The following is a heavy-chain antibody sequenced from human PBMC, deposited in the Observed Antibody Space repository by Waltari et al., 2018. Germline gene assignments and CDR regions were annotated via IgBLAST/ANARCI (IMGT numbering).Heavy chain of an antibody. CDR2: INHSGST. Sequence: QVQLQQWGAGLLKPSETLSLTCAVYGGSFSGYSWSWIRQPPGKGLEWIGEINHSGSTNYNPSLKSRVTISVDTSKNQFSLKLSSVTAADTAVYYCARVYGYYYYYYMDVWGKGTTVTVSS. CDR1: GGSFSGYS. J-gene: IGHJ6*03. CDR3: ARVYGYYYYYYMDV. D-gene: IGHD2-8*01. V-gene: IGHV4-34*01.